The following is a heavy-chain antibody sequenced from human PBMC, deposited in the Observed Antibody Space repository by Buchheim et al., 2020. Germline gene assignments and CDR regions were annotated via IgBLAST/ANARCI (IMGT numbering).Heavy chain of an antibody. CDR1: GGSMTIADFY. CDR2: IYNSGNT. V-gene: IGHV4-31*03. CDR3: ARNLDY. Sequence: QMQLQESGPGLVKPSQTLSLTCTVSGGSMTIADFYWSWIRQHPGKGLEWIGYIYNSGNTHYNPSLKTRVTISVHTSKNQFSLKLYSVTAADTAVYYCARNLDYWGQGTL. J-gene: IGHJ4*02.